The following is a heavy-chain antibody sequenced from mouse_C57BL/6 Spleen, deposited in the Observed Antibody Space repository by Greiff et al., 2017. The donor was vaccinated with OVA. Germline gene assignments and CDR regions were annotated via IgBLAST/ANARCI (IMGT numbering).Heavy chain of an antibody. CDR2: IWGVGST. CDR1: GFSLTSYG. CDR3: ASGGLRFAY. V-gene: IGHV2-6*01. D-gene: IGHD2-2*01. Sequence: VKLMESGPGLVAPSQSLSITCTVSGFSLTSYGVDWVRQSPGKGLEWLGVIWGVGSTNYNSALKSRLSISQDNSKSQVFLKMNSLQTDDTAMYYCASGGLRFAYWGQGTLVTVSA. J-gene: IGHJ3*01.